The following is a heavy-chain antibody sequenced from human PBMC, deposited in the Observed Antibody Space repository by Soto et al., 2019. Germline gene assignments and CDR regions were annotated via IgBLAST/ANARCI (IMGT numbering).Heavy chain of an antibody. J-gene: IGHJ4*02. CDR2: ISSSSSYI. D-gene: IGHD3-3*01. CDR1: GFTFSSYS. CDR3: ARWSYLDY. Sequence: VGSLRLSCAASGFTFSSYSMNWVRQAPGKGLEWVSSISSSSSYIYYANSVKGRFSISRDTSQSTLYLQMNSLRADDTAMYYCARWSYLDYWGQGTRVTVSS. V-gene: IGHV3-21*04.